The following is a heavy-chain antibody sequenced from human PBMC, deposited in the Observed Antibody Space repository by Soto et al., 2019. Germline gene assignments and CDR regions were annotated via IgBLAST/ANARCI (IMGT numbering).Heavy chain of an antibody. J-gene: IGHJ4*02. CDR3: AKSPRRGYEPPWDY. CDR1: GFIFSTDA. Sequence: EVQLLESGGRLVQPGWSLRLSCAASGFIFSTDALNWVRQAPGKGLEWVSGISGSGDNTYYADSVKGRFTISRDNSKNTLYLQMNYVRVEDTAVYYCAKSPRRGYEPPWDYWGQGTLVTVSS. V-gene: IGHV3-23*01. D-gene: IGHD2-2*01. CDR2: ISGSGDNT.